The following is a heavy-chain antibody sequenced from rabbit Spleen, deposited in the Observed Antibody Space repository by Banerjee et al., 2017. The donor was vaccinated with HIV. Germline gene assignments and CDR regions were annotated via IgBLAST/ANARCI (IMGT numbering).Heavy chain of an antibody. CDR1: GVSFSDKEV. D-gene: IGHD8-1*01. CDR2: INTVTGKP. V-gene: IGHV1S45*01. Sequence: QEQLVESGGGLVQPEGSLTLTCKASGVSFSDKEVMCWVRQAPEKGLEWIGCINTVTGKPVYASWAKGRFIMSRTSSTTVTLQMTSLTAADTATYFCARDGAGGSYFALWGQGTLVIVS. J-gene: IGHJ3*01. CDR3: ARDGAGGSYFAL.